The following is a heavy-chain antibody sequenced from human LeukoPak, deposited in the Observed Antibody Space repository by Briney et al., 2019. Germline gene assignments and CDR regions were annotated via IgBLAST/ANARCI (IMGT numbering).Heavy chain of an antibody. CDR1: GFTFSSYA. D-gene: IGHD2-15*01. J-gene: IGHJ4*02. V-gene: IGHV3-30-3*01. CDR3: AKVAETYAVVDPFDY. CDR2: ISYDGSNK. Sequence: PGGSLRLSCAASGFTFSSYAMHWVRQAPGKGLGWVAVISYDGSNKYYADSVKGRFTISRDNSKNTLYLQMNSLRAEDTAVYYCAKVAETYAVVDPFDYWGQGTLVTVSS.